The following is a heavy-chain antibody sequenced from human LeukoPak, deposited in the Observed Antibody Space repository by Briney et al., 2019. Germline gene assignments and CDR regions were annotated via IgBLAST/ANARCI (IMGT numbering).Heavy chain of an antibody. V-gene: IGHV4-59*01. Sequence: SETLSLTCTVSGGSITGYYWSWIRQPPGKGLEWIGYISYSGSTNSNPSLKSRVTMSVDTSKNQFSLKLSSVTAADTAVYYCAREGRGPRTDYWGQGTLVTVSS. D-gene: IGHD1/OR15-1a*01. CDR3: AREGRGPRTDY. CDR1: GGSITGYY. J-gene: IGHJ4*02. CDR2: ISYSGST.